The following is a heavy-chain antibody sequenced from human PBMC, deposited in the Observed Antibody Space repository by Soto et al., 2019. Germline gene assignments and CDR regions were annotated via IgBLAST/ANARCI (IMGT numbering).Heavy chain of an antibody. J-gene: IGHJ6*03. D-gene: IGHD6-6*01. CDR2: ISSNGVGT. CDR1: GFTLSGYA. V-gene: IGHV3-64*01. CDR3: ARRARPDFYYMDV. Sequence: EVQLAESGGGLAQPGGSLRLSCAASGFTLSGYAMDWVRQAPGKGLEYVSGISSNGVGTYYANSVKGKFTISRDNAKNTGYLQMGSLRPEDMAVYYCARRARPDFYYMDVWGKGTTVTVSS.